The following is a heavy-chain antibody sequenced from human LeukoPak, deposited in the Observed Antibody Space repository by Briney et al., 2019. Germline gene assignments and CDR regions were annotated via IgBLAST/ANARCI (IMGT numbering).Heavy chain of an antibody. J-gene: IGHJ4*02. D-gene: IGHD1-26*01. CDR3: AKDPQKWESYFDY. V-gene: IGHV3-30*02. CDR2: IRYDGSNK. Sequence: GGSLRLSCAASGFTFSSYGMHWVRQAPSKGLEWVAFIRYDGSNKYYADSVKGRFTISRDNSKNTLYLQMNSLRAEDTAVYYCAKDPQKWESYFDYWGQGTLVTVSS. CDR1: GFTFSSYG.